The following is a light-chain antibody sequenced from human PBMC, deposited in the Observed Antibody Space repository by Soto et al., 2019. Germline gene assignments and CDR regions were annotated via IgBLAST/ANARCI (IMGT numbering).Light chain of an antibody. J-gene: IGKJ5*01. CDR1: QSVTSSY. CDR2: GAS. V-gene: IGKV3-20*01. CDR3: QQYGTSPIT. Sequence: EIVMTQSPGTLSSSPGERATLSCRSSQSVTSSYLAWYQQKPGQAPRLLIYGASSRATGIPDSFSGSGSGTDFTLTISRLEPEDFAVYYCQQYGTSPITFGQGTRLEIK.